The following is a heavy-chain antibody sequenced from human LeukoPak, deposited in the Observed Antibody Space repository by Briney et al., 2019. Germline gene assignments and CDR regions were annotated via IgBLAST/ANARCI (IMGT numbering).Heavy chain of an antibody. CDR3: ARASTNERWLQLFDY. CDR2: IYYSGST. D-gene: IGHD5-24*01. V-gene: IGHV4-59*01. CDR1: GGSISSYY. J-gene: IGHJ4*02. Sequence: SETLSLTCTVSGGSISSYYWSWIRQPPGKGLGWIGYIYYSGSTNYNPSLKSRVTISVDTSKNQFSLKLSSVTAADTAVYYCARASTNERWLQLFDYWGQGTLVTVSS.